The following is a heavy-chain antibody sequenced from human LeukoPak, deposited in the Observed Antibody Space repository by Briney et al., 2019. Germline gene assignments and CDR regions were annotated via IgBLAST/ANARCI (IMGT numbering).Heavy chain of an antibody. D-gene: IGHD6-19*01. CDR3: VRQIGAGAFDL. CDR2: ISIAGEV. V-gene: IGHV4-34*08. J-gene: IGHJ2*01. Sequence: SETLSLTCAVYEGTLSGYFWSWLRQPPGKGLEWIGEISIAGEVNYNPSLRSRATISIDTTKNQFSLKLTSVIAADTALYYCVRQIGAGAFDLWGRDRVVAVSP. CDR1: EGTLSGYF.